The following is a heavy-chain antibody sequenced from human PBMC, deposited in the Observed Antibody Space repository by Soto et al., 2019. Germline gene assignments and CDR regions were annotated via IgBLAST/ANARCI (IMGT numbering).Heavy chain of an antibody. CDR1: GFIFSNYW. CDR2: VDTDGSAT. Sequence: PGGSLRLSCAASGFIFSNYWMHWVRQVPGKGLVWVSRVDTDGSATDYADSVKGRFTISRDNRKNTVYLQMNSLRVEDTAVYYCVSRGGSGSWSPLDYWGQGTLVTVSS. V-gene: IGHV3-74*01. J-gene: IGHJ4*02. CDR3: VSRGGSGSWSPLDY. D-gene: IGHD6-13*01.